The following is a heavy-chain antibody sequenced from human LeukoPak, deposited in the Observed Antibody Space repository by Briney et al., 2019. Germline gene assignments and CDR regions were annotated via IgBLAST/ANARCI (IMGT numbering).Heavy chain of an antibody. J-gene: IGHJ5*02. CDR1: GFTFSSHE. Sequence: GGSLRLSCAASGFTFSSHEMNWVRQAPGKGLEWVSYIGSRGFSIYYADSVKGRFTISRDNAKNSLYLQMNSLRAEDTAVYYCARAGHSSGYNWFDPWGQGTLVTVSS. CDR3: ARAGHSSGYNWFDP. V-gene: IGHV3-48*03. CDR2: IGSRGFSI. D-gene: IGHD3-22*01.